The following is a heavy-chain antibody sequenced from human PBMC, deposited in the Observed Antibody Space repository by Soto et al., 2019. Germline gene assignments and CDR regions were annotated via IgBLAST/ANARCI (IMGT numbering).Heavy chain of an antibody. Sequence: PSETLSLTCAVYGGSFSGYYWSWIRQPPGKGLEWIGYIYHSGSTYYNPSLKSRVTISVDRSKNQFSLKLSSVTAADTAVYYCARRGYSGYLDAFDIWGQGTMVTVSS. CDR3: ARRGYSGYLDAFDI. CDR1: GGSFSGYY. D-gene: IGHD5-12*01. CDR2: IYHSGST. V-gene: IGHV4-30-2*01. J-gene: IGHJ3*02.